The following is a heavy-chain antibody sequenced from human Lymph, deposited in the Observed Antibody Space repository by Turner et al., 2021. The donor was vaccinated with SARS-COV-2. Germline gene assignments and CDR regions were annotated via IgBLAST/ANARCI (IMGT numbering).Heavy chain of an antibody. D-gene: IGHD5-12*01. Sequence: EVRLLESGGGLGQPGGSLRLACAASGFTFSSYAMSWVRQAPGKGLEGVSVISGSVGSTYYADSVKGRFTISRVNSKNTLYLQMNSLRAEDTAVDFCAKDASLSSGYDCIDYWGQGTLVTVPS. J-gene: IGHJ4*02. CDR3: AKDASLSSGYDCIDY. CDR1: GFTFSSYA. V-gene: IGHV3-23*01. CDR2: ISGSVGST.